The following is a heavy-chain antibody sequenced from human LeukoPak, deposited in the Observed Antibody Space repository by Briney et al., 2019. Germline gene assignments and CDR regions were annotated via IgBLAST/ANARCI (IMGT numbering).Heavy chain of an antibody. CDR2: INPSGGST. D-gene: IGHD3-22*01. J-gene: IGHJ5*02. CDR1: GYTFTSYY. V-gene: IGHV1-46*01. CDR3: ARGVRSRWTYDSSGYLNGP. Sequence: RASVKVSCTASGYTFTSYYMHWVRQAPGQGLEWMGIINPSGGSTSYAQKFQGRVTMTRDTSTSTVYMELSSLRSEDTAVYYCARGVRSRWTYDSSGYLNGPWGQGTLVTVSS.